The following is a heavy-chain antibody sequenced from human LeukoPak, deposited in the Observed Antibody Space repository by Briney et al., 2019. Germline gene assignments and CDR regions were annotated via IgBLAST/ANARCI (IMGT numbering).Heavy chain of an antibody. CDR2: IYNSGST. CDR1: GGSISGYY. D-gene: IGHD6-6*01. V-gene: IGHV4-59*01. J-gene: IGHJ4*02. Sequence: SETLSLTCTVSGGSISGYYWSWIRQPPGKGLEWIGYIYNSGSTNYNPSLKSRVTISVDTSKNQFSLKLTSVTAADTAVYYCARDGVQGSILWGQGTLVTFSS. CDR3: ARDGVQGSIL.